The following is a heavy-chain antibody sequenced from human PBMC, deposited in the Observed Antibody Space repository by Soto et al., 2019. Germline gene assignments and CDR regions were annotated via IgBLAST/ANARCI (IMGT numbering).Heavy chain of an antibody. CDR3: AKDGSQRGPEIYFDY. Sequence: GGSLRLSCAASGFTFSSYGMHWVRQAPGKGLEWVAAICGGGSSTYYADSVKGRFTISRDNSKNTLYLQMNSLRAEDTAVYYCAKDGSQRGPEIYFDYWGQGTLVTVSS. V-gene: IGHV3-23*01. CDR1: GFTFSSYG. D-gene: IGHD1-1*01. J-gene: IGHJ4*02. CDR2: ICGGGSST.